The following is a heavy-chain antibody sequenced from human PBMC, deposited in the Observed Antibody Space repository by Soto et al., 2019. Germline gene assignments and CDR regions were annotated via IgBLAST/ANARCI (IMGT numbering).Heavy chain of an antibody. J-gene: IGHJ6*02. CDR1: GFTFSSYA. CDR2: ISYDGSNK. V-gene: IGHV3-30-3*01. CDR3: ARDPEATPSYYYYGMDV. Sequence: GGSLRLSCAASGFTFSSYAMHWVRQAPGKGLEWVAVISYDGSNKYYADSVKGRFTISRDNSKNTLYLQMNSLRAEDTAVYYCARDPEATPSYYYYGMDVWGQGTTVTVSS.